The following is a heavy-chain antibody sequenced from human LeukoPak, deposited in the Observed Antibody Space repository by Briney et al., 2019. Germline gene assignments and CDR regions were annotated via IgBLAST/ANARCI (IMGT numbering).Heavy chain of an antibody. V-gene: IGHV1-2*06. Sequence: ASVKVSCKASGYTFTCYYMHWVRQAPGQGLEWMGRINPNSGGTNYAQKFQGRVTMTRDTSISTAYMELSRLRSDDAAVYYCARDLSGTPDYWGQGTLVTVSS. CDR3: ARDLSGTPDY. CDR2: INPNSGGT. J-gene: IGHJ4*02. CDR1: GYTFTCYY. D-gene: IGHD1-26*01.